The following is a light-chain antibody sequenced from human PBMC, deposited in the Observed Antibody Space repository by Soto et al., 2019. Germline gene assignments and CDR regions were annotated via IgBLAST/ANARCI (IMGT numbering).Light chain of an antibody. V-gene: IGLV2-14*01. CDR2: DVN. Sequence: QSALTQPASVSGSPGQSITISCTGTSSDVGAYNYVSWYQQHPGKAPKLMIYDVNIRPSGVSNRFSGSKSGNTASLTISGLQAEEEADYYCTSWTTSTTMKFGGGTKLTVL. J-gene: IGLJ2*01. CDR3: TSWTTSTTMK. CDR1: SSDVGAYNY.